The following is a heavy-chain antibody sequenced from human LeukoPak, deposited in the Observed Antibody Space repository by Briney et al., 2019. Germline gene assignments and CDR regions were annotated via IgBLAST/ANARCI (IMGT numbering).Heavy chain of an antibody. D-gene: IGHD3-10*01. Sequence: ASVKVSCTASGYTFTSYGISWVRQAPGQGLGWMGWISAYNGNTNYAQKLQGRVTMTTDTSTSTAYMELSSLRSEDTAVYYCARVLGRPSLYYGMDVWGQGTTVTVSS. J-gene: IGHJ6*02. CDR3: ARVLGRPSLYYGMDV. CDR1: GYTFTSYG. V-gene: IGHV1-18*01. CDR2: ISAYNGNT.